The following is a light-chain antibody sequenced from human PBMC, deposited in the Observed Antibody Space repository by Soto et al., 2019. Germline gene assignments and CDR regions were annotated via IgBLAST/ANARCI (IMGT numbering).Light chain of an antibody. CDR3: QQYDNFPFT. V-gene: IGKV1-5*03. J-gene: IGKJ3*01. Sequence: DIQMTQSPSTLSGSVGDRVTITCRASQTISSWLAWYQQKPGKAPKLLIYKASTLKSGVPSRFSGSGSGTDFTFTISSLQPEDIATYYCQQYDNFPFTFGPGTKVDIK. CDR1: QTISSW. CDR2: KAS.